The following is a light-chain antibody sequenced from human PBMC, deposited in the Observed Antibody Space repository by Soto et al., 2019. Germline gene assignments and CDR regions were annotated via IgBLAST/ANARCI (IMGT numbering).Light chain of an antibody. CDR2: SNN. CDR3: AAWDASLNGVL. V-gene: IGLV1-44*01. CDR1: SSNIGSNA. Sequence: QSVLTQRPSASGTPGQRVTISCSGSSSNIGSNAVHWYQQLPGTAPQLLIYSNNQRPSGVPDRFSGSKSGTSASLAISGLQSEDEADYYCAAWDASLNGVLFGGGTKVTVL. J-gene: IGLJ2*01.